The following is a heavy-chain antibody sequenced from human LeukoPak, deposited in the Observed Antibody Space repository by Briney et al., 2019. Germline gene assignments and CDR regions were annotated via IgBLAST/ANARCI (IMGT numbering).Heavy chain of an antibody. Sequence: ASVKVSCKASGGTFSSYAISWVRQAPGQGLEWMGGIIPIFGTANYAQKFQGRVTITADESTSTAYMELSSLRSEDTAVYYCARNYCSSTSCYTGDWFDPWGQGTLVTVSS. CDR3: ARNYCSSTSCYTGDWFDP. D-gene: IGHD2-2*02. J-gene: IGHJ5*02. CDR1: GGTFSSYA. V-gene: IGHV1-69*13. CDR2: IIPIFGTA.